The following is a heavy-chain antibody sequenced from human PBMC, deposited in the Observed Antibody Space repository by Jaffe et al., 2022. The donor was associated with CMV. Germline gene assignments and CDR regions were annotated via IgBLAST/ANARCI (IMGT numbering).Heavy chain of an antibody. Sequence: QVQLVESGGGLVKPGGSLRLSCKASGFTFSDYYMSWLRQAPGKGLEWVSFISSKTNHTNYADSVKGRFTISRDNAENSIYLQMNSLRAEDTAVYFCARDVHYYGSGTYHTNWFYPWGQGTLVTVSS. V-gene: IGHV3-11*06. J-gene: IGHJ5*02. CDR3: ARDVHYYGSGTYHTNWFYP. CDR2: ISSKTNHT. D-gene: IGHD3-10*01. CDR1: GFTFSDYY.